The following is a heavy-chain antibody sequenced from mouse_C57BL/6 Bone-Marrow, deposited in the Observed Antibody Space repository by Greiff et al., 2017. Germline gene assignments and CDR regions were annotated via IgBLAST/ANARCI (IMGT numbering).Heavy chain of an antibody. V-gene: IGHV5-6*02. Sequence: EVKLVESGGDLVKPGGSLKLSCAASGFTFSSYGMSWVRQTPDKRLEWVATISSGGSYTYYPDSVKGRFTISRDDAKNTLYLQMSSLKSEDTAMYYWASRPPNWESFAYWRQGTLVTVSA. CDR1: GFTFSSYG. J-gene: IGHJ3*01. CDR3: ASRPPNWESFAY. D-gene: IGHD4-1*01. CDR2: ISSGGSYT.